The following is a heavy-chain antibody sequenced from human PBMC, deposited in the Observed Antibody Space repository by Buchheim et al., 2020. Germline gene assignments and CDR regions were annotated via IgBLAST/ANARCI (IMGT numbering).Heavy chain of an antibody. Sequence: QVQLVQSGAEVKKPGASVKVSCKASGYTFTSYDINWVRQATGQGLEWMGRMNPNSGNTGYAQKFQGRVTMTRNTSISTAYMELSSLRSEDTAVYYCARWIQLWPPLYYYYYGMDVWGQGTT. CDR1: GYTFTSYD. CDR2: MNPNSGNT. J-gene: IGHJ6*02. CDR3: ARWIQLWPPLYYYYYGMDV. D-gene: IGHD5-18*01. V-gene: IGHV1-8*01.